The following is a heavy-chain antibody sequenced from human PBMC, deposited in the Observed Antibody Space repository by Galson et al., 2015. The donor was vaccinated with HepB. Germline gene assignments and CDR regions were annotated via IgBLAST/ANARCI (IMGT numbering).Heavy chain of an antibody. CDR1: GFTFSSYG. Sequence: SLRLSCAASGFTFSSYGMHWVRQAPGKGPEWVAVISYDGSNKYYADSVKGRFTISRDNSKNTLYLQMNSLRAEDTAVYYCARDWAIFGVVPMGVDYWGQGTLVTVSS. CDR3: ARDWAIFGVVPMGVDY. CDR2: ISYDGSNK. J-gene: IGHJ4*02. D-gene: IGHD3-3*01. V-gene: IGHV3-30*03.